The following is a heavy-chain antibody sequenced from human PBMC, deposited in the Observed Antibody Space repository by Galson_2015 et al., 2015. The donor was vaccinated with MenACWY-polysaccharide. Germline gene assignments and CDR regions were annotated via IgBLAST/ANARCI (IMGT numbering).Heavy chain of an antibody. CDR2: INTNTGNP. Sequence: SVKVSCKASGYTFTSYAMNWVRQAPGQGLEWMGWINTNTGNPTYAQGFTGRFVFSLDTSVSTAYLQISSLKAEDTAVYYCARDPAKGLGYCSGGSCYSGYWYFDLWGRGTLVTVSS. CDR3: ARDPAKGLGYCSGGSCYSGYWYFDL. J-gene: IGHJ2*01. V-gene: IGHV7-4-1*02. D-gene: IGHD2-15*01. CDR1: GYTFTSYA.